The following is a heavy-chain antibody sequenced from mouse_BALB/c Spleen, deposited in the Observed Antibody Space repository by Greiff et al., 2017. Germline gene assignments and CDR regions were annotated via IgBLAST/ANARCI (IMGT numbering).Heavy chain of an antibody. CDR3: AREDYGSSYVAMDY. V-gene: IGHV5-6-5*01. CDR2: ISSGGST. D-gene: IGHD1-1*01. J-gene: IGHJ4*01. Sequence: EVQLVESGGGLVKPGGSLKLSCAASGFTFSSYAMSWVRQTPEKRLEWVASISSGGSTYYPDSVKGRFTISRDNARNILYLQMSSLRSEDTAMYYCAREDYGSSYVAMDYWGQGTSVTVSS. CDR1: GFTFSSYA.